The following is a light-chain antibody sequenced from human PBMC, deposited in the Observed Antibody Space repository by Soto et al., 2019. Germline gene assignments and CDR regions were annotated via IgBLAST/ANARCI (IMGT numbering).Light chain of an antibody. CDR2: EVR. V-gene: IGLV2-14*01. CDR3: SSYTSKSSLI. CDR1: MRDVGAYNL. Sequence: ALAQPASVSGSPGQSITISCAGTMRDVGAYNLVSWYQQHPGRAPQLIIYEVRNRPSGISFRFSGSKSGNTASLTISGLQAEDEADYYCSSYTSKSSLIFGGGTKVTV. J-gene: IGLJ2*01.